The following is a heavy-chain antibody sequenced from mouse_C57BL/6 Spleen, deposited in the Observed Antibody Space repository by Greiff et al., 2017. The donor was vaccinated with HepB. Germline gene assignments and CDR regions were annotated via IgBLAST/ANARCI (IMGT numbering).Heavy chain of an antibody. J-gene: IGHJ1*03. CDR3: ARLDWDWYFDV. CDR1: GYTFTSYW. Sequence: QVQLQQPGAELVKPGASVKLSCKASGYTFTSYWMHWVKQRPGRALEWIGRIDPNSGGTKYNEKFKSKATLTVDKPSSTAYMQLSSLTSEDSAVYYCARLDWDWYFDVWGTGTTVTVSS. CDR2: IDPNSGGT. V-gene: IGHV1-72*01. D-gene: IGHD4-1*01.